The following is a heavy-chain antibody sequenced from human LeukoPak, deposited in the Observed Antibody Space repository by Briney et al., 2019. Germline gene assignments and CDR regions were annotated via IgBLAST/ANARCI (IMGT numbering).Heavy chain of an antibody. CDR3: AKDVGYCSSTTCSFCY. V-gene: IGHV3-23*01. J-gene: IGHJ4*02. Sequence: GGSLRLSCAASGFTFSNYAMSWVRQAPGKGLDWVSTISGGSENTHYVDSVKGRFTISRDNSKNTLYLQMNSLRVEDAAIYYCAKDVGYCSSTTCSFCYWGQGAMVTFSS. CDR2: ISGGSENT. CDR1: GFTFSNYA. D-gene: IGHD2-2*01.